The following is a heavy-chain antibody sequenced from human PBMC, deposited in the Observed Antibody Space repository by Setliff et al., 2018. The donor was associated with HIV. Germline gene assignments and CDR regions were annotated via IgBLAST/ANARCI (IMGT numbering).Heavy chain of an antibody. D-gene: IGHD2-2*01. CDR1: GYTFTSYY. CDR2: INPSGGST. V-gene: IGHV1-46*01. J-gene: IGHJ5*02. Sequence: ASVKVSCKASGYTFTSYYMHWVRQAPGQGLEWMGIINPSGGSTSYAQKFQGRVTMTRDTSTSTVYMELSSLGSEDTAVYYCARAYDRYCSSTSCYEWFDLWGQGTLVTVSS. CDR3: ARAYDRYCSSTSCYEWFDL.